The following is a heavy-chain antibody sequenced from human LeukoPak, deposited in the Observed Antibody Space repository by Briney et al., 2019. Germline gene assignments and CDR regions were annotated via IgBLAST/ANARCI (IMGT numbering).Heavy chain of an antibody. J-gene: IGHJ4*02. CDR1: GFMFDDYA. CDR2: ISGDGVST. CDR3: AGRGDGNLYYFDH. Sequence: GGSLRLSCAASGFMFDDYALHWVRQGPGKGLEWVSLISGDGVSTFYADSVKGRFTISRDNAKNSLYLQMNSLRPEDTAVYYCAGRGDGNLYYFDHWGQGTLVTASS. D-gene: IGHD5-24*01. V-gene: IGHV3-43*02.